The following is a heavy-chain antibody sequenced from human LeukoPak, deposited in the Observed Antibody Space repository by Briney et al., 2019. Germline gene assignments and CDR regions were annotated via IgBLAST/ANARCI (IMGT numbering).Heavy chain of an antibody. V-gene: IGHV3-7*01. CDR1: GFTFSSYW. Sequence: GGSLRLSCAASGFTFSSYWMSWVRQAPGKGMEWVANIKQDGSEKYYVDSVKGRFTISRDNAKNSLYLQMNSLRAEDTAVYYCARESSGYYSDYWGQGTLVTVSS. CDR3: ARESSGYYSDY. CDR2: IKQDGSEK. J-gene: IGHJ4*02. D-gene: IGHD3-22*01.